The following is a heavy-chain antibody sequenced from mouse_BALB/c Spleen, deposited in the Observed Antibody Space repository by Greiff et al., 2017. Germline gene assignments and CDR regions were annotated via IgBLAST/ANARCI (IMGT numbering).Heavy chain of an antibody. J-gene: IGHJ3*01. V-gene: IGHV1-14*01. Sequence: EVKLMESGPELVKPGASVKMSCKASGYTFTSYVMHWVKQKPGQGLEWIGYINPYNDGTKYNEKFKGKATLTSDKSSSTAYMELSSLTSEDSAVYYCARSLYDGSWFAYWGQGSLVTVSA. CDR3: ARSLYDGSWFAY. CDR1: GYTFTSYV. CDR2: INPYNDGT. D-gene: IGHD2-3*01.